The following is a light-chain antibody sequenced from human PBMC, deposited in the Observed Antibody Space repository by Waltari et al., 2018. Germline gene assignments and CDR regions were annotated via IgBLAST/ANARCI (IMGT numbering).Light chain of an antibody. V-gene: IGKV1-5*03. CDR2: EAS. CDR3: QQYKTYPWT. Sequence: DIQMTQSPSTLSPSVGDRVTITCRASQSIAIWLAWYQQKPGKAPNLLLYEASNLGSGVPSRFSGSGSGTQFTLTISSLQPDDFATYYCQQYKTYPWTFGQGTKVEIK. J-gene: IGKJ1*01. CDR1: QSIAIW.